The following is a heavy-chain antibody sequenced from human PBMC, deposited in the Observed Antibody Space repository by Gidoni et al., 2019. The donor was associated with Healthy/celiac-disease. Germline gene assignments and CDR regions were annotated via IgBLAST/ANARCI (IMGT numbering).Heavy chain of an antibody. D-gene: IGHD3-10*01. J-gene: IGHJ1*01. V-gene: IGHV3-23*01. CDR3: AKSGYYYGSGSYFPGDFQH. Sequence: EVQLLESGGGLVKPGGALRLAWSASGFTFGTYARCWVRQAPGKGLEWVSAISGSGGSTYYADSVKGRFTISRDNSKNTLYLQMNSLRAEDTAVYYCAKSGYYYGSGSYFPGDFQHWGQGTLVTVSS. CDR2: ISGSGGST. CDR1: GFTFGTYA.